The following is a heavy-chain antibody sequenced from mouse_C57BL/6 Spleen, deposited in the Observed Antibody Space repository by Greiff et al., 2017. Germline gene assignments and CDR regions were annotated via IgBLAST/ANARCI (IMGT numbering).Heavy chain of an antibody. CDR2: IDPNSGGT. D-gene: IGHD2-4*01. J-gene: IGHJ1*03. V-gene: IGHV1-72*01. Sequence: QVQLQQPGAELVKPGASVKLSCKASGYTFTSYWMHWVKQRPGRGLEWIGRIDPNSGGTKYNETFKSKATLTVDKPSSTAYMQLSSLTSEDSAVYYCARPYDYDATLYWYFDVWGTGTTVTVSS. CDR3: ARPYDYDATLYWYFDV. CDR1: GYTFTSYW.